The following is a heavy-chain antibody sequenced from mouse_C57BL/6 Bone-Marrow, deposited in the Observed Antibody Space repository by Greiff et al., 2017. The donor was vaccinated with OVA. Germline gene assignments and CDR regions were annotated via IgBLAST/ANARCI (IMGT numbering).Heavy chain of an antibody. V-gene: IGHV5-2*03. J-gene: IGHJ4*01. CDR2: INSDGGST. Sequence: EVKVEESGGGLVQPGESLKLSCESNEYEFPSHDMSWVRKTPEKRLELVAAINSDGGSTYYPDTMERRFIISRDNTKKTMYLQMSSLRSEDTALYYCARPYYSNYACAMDYWGQGTSVTVSS. CDR1: EYEFPSHD. D-gene: IGHD2-5*01. CDR3: ARPYYSNYACAMDY.